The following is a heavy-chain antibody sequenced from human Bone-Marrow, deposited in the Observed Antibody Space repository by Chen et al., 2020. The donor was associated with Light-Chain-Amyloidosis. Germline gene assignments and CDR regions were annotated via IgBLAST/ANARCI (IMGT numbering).Heavy chain of an antibody. D-gene: IGHD1-26*01. CDR2: INPNSGGT. Sequence: QVQLVQSGAAVKKPGASVKVSCKASGYTFPGYYMHWVRQAPGQGLEWMGWINPNSGGTNYAQKFQGRVTMTRDTSISTAYMELSRLRSDDTAVYYCARSPSEAWEGWFDPWGQGTLVTVSS. J-gene: IGHJ5*02. V-gene: IGHV1-2*02. CDR1: GYTFPGYY. CDR3: ARSPSEAWEGWFDP.